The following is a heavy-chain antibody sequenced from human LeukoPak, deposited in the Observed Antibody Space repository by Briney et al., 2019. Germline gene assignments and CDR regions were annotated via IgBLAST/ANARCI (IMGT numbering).Heavy chain of an antibody. Sequence: ASVKVSCKASGYTFTSYYMHWVRQAPGQGLEWMGIINPSGGSTSYAQRFQGRVTMTRDTSTSTVYMELSSLRSEDTAVYYCAREGRDYDILTGYPDYWGQGTLVTVSS. CDR2: INPSGGST. CDR3: AREGRDYDILTGYPDY. D-gene: IGHD3-9*01. V-gene: IGHV1-46*01. CDR1: GYTFTSYY. J-gene: IGHJ4*02.